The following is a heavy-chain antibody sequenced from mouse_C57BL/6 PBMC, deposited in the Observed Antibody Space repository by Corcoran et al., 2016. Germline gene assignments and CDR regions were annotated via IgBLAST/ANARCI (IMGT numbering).Heavy chain of an antibody. CDR3: ARYYYDPGAMDY. V-gene: IGHV9-3*01. CDR2: INTYSGVP. D-gene: IGHD1-1*01. Sequence: QIQLVQSGPELKKPGETVKISCKASGYTFTTYGMSWVKQAPGKGVKWMGWINTYSGVPTYADDFKGRFAFSLETSASTAYLQINNLKNEDTATNCCARYYYDPGAMDYWGQGTSVTVSS. J-gene: IGHJ4*01. CDR1: GYTFTTYG.